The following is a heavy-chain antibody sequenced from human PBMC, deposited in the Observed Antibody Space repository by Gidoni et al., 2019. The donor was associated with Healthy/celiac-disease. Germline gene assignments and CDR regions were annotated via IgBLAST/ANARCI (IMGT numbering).Heavy chain of an antibody. V-gene: IGHV4-30-4*01. D-gene: IGHD4-4*01. J-gene: IGHJ6*02. Sequence: QVQLQESGPGLVKPSQTLSLTCTVSGGSISSGDYYWSWIRQPPGKGLEWIGYIYYSGSTYYNPSLKSRVTISVDTSKNKFSLKLSSVTAADTAVYYCARDDYSNYGERLYGMDVWGQGTTVTVSS. CDR2: IYYSGST. CDR3: ARDDYSNYGERLYGMDV. CDR1: GGSISSGDYY.